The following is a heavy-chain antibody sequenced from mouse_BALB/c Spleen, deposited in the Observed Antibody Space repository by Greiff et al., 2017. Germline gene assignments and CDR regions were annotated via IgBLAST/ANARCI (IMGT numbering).Heavy chain of an antibody. CDR1: GYSFTSYY. Sequence: VQLQQSGPELMKPGASVKISCKASGYSFTSYYMHWVKQSHGKSLEWIGYIDPFNGGTSYNQKFKGKATLTVDKSSSTAYMHLRSLTSEDSAVYYCARPLRLHYYAMDYWGQGTSVTVSS. CDR2: IDPFNGGT. J-gene: IGHJ4*01. CDR3: ARPLRLHYYAMDY. V-gene: IGHV1S135*01. D-gene: IGHD1-2*01.